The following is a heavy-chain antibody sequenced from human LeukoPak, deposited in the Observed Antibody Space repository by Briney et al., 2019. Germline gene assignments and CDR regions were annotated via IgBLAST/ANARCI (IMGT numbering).Heavy chain of an antibody. Sequence: GASVKVSCKASGYTFTGYYMHWVRQAPGQGLEWMGWINPNSGGTNYAQKFQSRVTMTRDTSISTAYMELSRLRSDDTAVYYCVFMGGGGGDYYYGMDVWGQGTTVTVSS. CDR2: INPNSGGT. CDR1: GYTFTGYY. CDR3: VFMGGGGGDYYYGMDV. D-gene: IGHD3-16*01. J-gene: IGHJ6*02. V-gene: IGHV1-2*02.